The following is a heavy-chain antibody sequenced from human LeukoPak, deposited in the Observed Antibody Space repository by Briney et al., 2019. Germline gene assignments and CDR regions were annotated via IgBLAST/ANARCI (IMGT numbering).Heavy chain of an antibody. CDR3: ARGAYYYDSSGYYSDAFDI. CDR1: GFTFSSYS. J-gene: IGHJ3*02. CDR2: ISSSSSYI. D-gene: IGHD3-22*01. V-gene: IGHV3-21*01. Sequence: GGSLRLSCAASGFTFSSYSMNWVRQAPGKGLEWVSSISSSSSYIYSADSVKGRFTISRDNAKNSLYLQMNSLRAEDTAVYYCARGAYYYDSSGYYSDAFDIWGQGTMVTVSS.